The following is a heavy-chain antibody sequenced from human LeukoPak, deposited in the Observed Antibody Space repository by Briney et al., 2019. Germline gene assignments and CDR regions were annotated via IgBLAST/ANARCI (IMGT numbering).Heavy chain of an antibody. CDR1: GYTFTGYY. V-gene: IGHV1-2*06. J-gene: IGHJ4*02. CDR3: ARAPFGDKTYYFDY. D-gene: IGHD4-17*01. Sequence: ASVKVSCKASGYTFTGYYMHWVRQAPGQGLEWMGRINPNSGGTNYAQKFQGRVTMTRDTSVSTAYMELSRLRSDDTAVYYCARAPFGDKTYYFDYWGQGTLVTVSS. CDR2: INPNSGGT.